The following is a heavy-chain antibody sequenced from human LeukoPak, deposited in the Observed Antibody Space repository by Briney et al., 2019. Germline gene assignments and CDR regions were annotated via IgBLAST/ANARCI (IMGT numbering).Heavy chain of an antibody. J-gene: IGHJ4*02. D-gene: IGHD2-15*01. CDR1: GGSISSGSYY. CDR3: AGGDCSGGSCYGGDY. V-gene: IGHV4-61*02. Sequence: SETLSLTCTVSGGSISSGSYYWSWIRQPAGKGLEWIGRIYTSGSTNYNPSLKSRVTISVDTSKNQFSLKLSSVTAADTAVYYCAGGDCSGGSCYGGDYWGQGTLVTVSS. CDR2: IYTSGST.